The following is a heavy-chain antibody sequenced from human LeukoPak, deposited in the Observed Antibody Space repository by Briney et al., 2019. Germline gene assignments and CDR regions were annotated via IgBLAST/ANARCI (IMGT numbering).Heavy chain of an antibody. CDR1: GFTFSSYS. Sequence: GGSLRLSCAASGFTFSSYSMNWVRQAPGKGLEWVSYISSSSSTIYYADSVKGRFTISRDNAKNSLYLQMNSLRAEDTAVYYCARAGSHYYVYFQHWGQGTLVTVSS. D-gene: IGHD3-10*02. J-gene: IGHJ1*01. CDR3: ARAGSHYYVYFQH. V-gene: IGHV3-48*01. CDR2: ISSSSSTI.